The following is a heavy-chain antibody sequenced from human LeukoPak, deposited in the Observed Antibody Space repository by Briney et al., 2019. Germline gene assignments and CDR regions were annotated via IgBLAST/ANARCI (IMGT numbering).Heavy chain of an antibody. CDR3: ARGQFWSGYSI. D-gene: IGHD3-3*02. CDR1: GGSFSGYY. J-gene: IGHJ4*02. Sequence: SEILSLTCAVYGGSFSGYYWSWIRQPPGKGLEWIGEINHRRSTNYNPSLKSRVTMSVDTSKNQFSLNLSSVTAADTAVYYCARGQFWSGYSIWGQGTLVTVSS. V-gene: IGHV4-34*01. CDR2: INHRRST.